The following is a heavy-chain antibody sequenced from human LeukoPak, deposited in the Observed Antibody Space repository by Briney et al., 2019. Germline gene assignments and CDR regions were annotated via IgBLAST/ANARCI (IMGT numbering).Heavy chain of an antibody. J-gene: IGHJ3*02. CDR3: ARAGTRGSSGWPISDDAFDI. CDR2: INPSGGST. CDR1: GYTFTSYY. V-gene: IGHV1-46*01. Sequence: ASVKVSCKASGYTFTSYYMHWVRQAPGQGLEWMGIINPSGGSTSYAQKFQGGVTMTRDTSTSTVYMELSSLRSGDTAVYYCARAGTRGSSGWPISDDAFDIWGQGTMVTVSS. D-gene: IGHD6-19*01.